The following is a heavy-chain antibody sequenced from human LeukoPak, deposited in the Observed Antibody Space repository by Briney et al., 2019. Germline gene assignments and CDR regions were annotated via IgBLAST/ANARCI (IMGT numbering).Heavy chain of an antibody. D-gene: IGHD2-2*01. CDR1: GGSISSYY. CDR2: IYYSGST. CDR3: ARDFLECSSTSCHHGLHP. V-gene: IGHV4-59*01. Sequence: SETLYLTCTVSGGSISSYYWSWIRQPPGKGQEWIGYIYYSGSTNYNPSLKSRVTISVDTSKNQFSLKLSSVTAADTAVYYCARDFLECSSTSCHHGLHPWGQGTLVTVSS. J-gene: IGHJ5*02.